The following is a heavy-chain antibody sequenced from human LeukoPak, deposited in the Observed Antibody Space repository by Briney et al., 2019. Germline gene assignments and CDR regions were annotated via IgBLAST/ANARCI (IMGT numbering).Heavy chain of an antibody. V-gene: IGHV4-59*08. CDR2: IYYSGST. Sequence: KPSETLSLTCTVSGGSISSYYWSWIRQPPGKGLEWIGYIYYSGSTNYNPSLKSRVTISVDTSKNQFSLKLSSVTAADTAVYYCARGYSSGYADAFDIWGQGTMVTVSS. CDR3: ARGYSSGYADAFDI. J-gene: IGHJ3*02. CDR1: GGSISSYY. D-gene: IGHD3-22*01.